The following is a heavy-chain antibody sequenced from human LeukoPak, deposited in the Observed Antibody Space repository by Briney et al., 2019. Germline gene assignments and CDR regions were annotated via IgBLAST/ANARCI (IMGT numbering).Heavy chain of an antibody. Sequence: SETLSLTCTVSGGSISGGGYYWSWIRQHPGKGLEWIGYIYYSGSTYYNPSLKSRVTISVDTSKNQFSLKLSSVTAADTAVYYCARADVVVPVKAFIIWAQGTMVPV. CDR3: ARADVVVPVKAFII. D-gene: IGHD2-21*02. V-gene: IGHV4-31*03. J-gene: IGHJ3*02. CDR2: IYYSGST. CDR1: GGSISGGGYY.